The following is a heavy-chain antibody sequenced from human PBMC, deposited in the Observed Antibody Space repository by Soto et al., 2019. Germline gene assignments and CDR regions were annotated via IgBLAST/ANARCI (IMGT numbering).Heavy chain of an antibody. CDR1: GFTFSSYG. CDR2: IWYDGSNK. D-gene: IGHD3-3*01. J-gene: IGHJ3*02. Sequence: GGSLRLSCAASGFTFSSYGMHWVRQAPGKGLEWVAVIWYDGSNKYYADSVKGRFTISRDNSKNTLYLQMNSLRAEDMAVYYCATLDFWSGYYRNDAFDIWGQGTMVTVSS. V-gene: IGHV3-33*01. CDR3: ATLDFWSGYYRNDAFDI.